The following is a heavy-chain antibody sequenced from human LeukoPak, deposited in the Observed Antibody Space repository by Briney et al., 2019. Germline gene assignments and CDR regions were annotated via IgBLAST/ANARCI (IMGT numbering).Heavy chain of an antibody. CDR3: ARVELVEDNWFDP. V-gene: IGHV4-34*01. CDR2: INHSGST. Sequence: SETLSLTCAVYGGSFSGYYWSWIRQPPGKGLEWIGEINHSGSTNYNPSLKSRVTISVDTSKNQFSLKLSSVTAADTAVYYCARVELVEDNWFDPWGQGTLVTVSS. J-gene: IGHJ5*02. CDR1: GGSFSGYY. D-gene: IGHD6-13*01.